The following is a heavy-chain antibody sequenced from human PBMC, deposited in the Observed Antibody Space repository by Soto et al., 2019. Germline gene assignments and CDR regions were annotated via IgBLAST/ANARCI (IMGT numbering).Heavy chain of an antibody. D-gene: IGHD6-19*01. V-gene: IGHV3-21*01. J-gene: IGHJ4*02. Sequence: EVQLVESGGGLVKPGGSLRLSCATSGFTFTNSTMNWVRQAPGEGLEWVSSITSSSSYICYADSVKGRFTISRDNAKNSLYLQMNSLRAEDTAVYYCARVRSGWCDYWGQGTLVTVSS. CDR3: ARVRSGWCDY. CDR1: GFTFTNST. CDR2: ITSSSSYI.